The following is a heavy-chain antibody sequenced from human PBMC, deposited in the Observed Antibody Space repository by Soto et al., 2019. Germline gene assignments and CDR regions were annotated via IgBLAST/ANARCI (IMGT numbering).Heavy chain of an antibody. CDR3: ARGPKVDRPGAFDI. D-gene: IGHD3-10*01. CDR1: GFTFSSYA. J-gene: IGHJ3*02. V-gene: IGHV3-30-3*01. CDR2: ISYDGSNK. Sequence: GGSLRLSCAASGFTFSSYAMHWVRQAPGKGLEWVAVISYDGSNKYYADSVKGRFTISRDNSKNTLYLQMNSLRAEDTAVYYCARGPKVDRPGAFDIWGQGTMVTVSS.